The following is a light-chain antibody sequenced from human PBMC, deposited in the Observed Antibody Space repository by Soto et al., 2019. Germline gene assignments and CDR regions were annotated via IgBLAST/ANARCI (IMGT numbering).Light chain of an antibody. Sequence: EIVLTQSPGTLSLSPGERDTISCRASQSVSSSYLAWYQQKPGQAPRLLIYGASSRATGIPDWFSGSGSGTDFTLTISILEPEDFAVYYCQQYGSSPLYTFGQGTKVDIK. CDR1: QSVSSSY. CDR3: QQYGSSPLYT. J-gene: IGKJ2*01. V-gene: IGKV3-20*01. CDR2: GAS.